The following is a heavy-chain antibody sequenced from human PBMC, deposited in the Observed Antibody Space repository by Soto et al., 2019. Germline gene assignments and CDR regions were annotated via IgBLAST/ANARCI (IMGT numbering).Heavy chain of an antibody. D-gene: IGHD3-22*01. CDR3: ARERVYYYDSSGYRVYYFDY. V-gene: IGHV4-59*12. CDR1: GGSISSYY. J-gene: IGHJ4*02. CDR2: IYYSGST. Sequence: PSETLSLTCTVSGGSISSYYWSWIRQPPGKGLEWIGYIYYSGSTYYNPSLKSRVTISVDTSKNQFSLKLSSVTAADTAVYYCARERVYYYDSSGYRVYYFDYWGQGTLVTVSS.